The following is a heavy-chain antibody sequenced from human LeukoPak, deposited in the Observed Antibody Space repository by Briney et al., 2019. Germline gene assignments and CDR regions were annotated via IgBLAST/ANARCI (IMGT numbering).Heavy chain of an antibody. CDR1: GGSISSGGYS. D-gene: IGHD5-18*01. V-gene: IGHV4-30-2*01. CDR3: ARGGYGSSDY. Sequence: SQTLSLTCAVSGGSISSGGYSWSWIRQPPGKGLEWIGYIYHSGSTYYNPSLKSRVTISVDRSKNQFSLKLSSVTAADTAVYYCARGGYGSSDYWGQGTLVTVSS. CDR2: IYHSGST. J-gene: IGHJ4*02.